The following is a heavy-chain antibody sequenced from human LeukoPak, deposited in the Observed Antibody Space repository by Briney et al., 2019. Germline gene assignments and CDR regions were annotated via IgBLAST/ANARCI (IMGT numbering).Heavy chain of an antibody. J-gene: IGHJ3*02. Sequence: GGSLRLSCAASGFTFSSYSMNWVRQAPGKGLEWVSYISSSSSTIYYADSVKGRFTISRDNAKNSLYLQMNSLRAEDTAVYYCARDGVLRFLEWLPPPDAFDIWGQGTMVTVSS. CDR3: ARDGVLRFLEWLPPPDAFDI. CDR2: ISSSSSTI. V-gene: IGHV3-48*01. D-gene: IGHD3-3*01. CDR1: GFTFSSYS.